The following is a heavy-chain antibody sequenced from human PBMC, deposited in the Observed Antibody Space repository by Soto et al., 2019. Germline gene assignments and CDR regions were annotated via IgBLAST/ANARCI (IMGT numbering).Heavy chain of an antibody. Sequence: SETLSLTCGVYGGSFRNYYWIWVRQPPGKGLEWIGEVNHSGEATYNPSLQSRITISLDTSNNQFSLKLSSVTAADTAVYYCARGWAYYYGSGSYYNVSPRYYYYGMDVWGQGTTVTVSS. CDR1: GGSFRNYY. D-gene: IGHD3-10*01. CDR2: VNHSGEA. CDR3: ARGWAYYYGSGSYYNVSPRYYYYGMDV. V-gene: IGHV4-34*01. J-gene: IGHJ6*02.